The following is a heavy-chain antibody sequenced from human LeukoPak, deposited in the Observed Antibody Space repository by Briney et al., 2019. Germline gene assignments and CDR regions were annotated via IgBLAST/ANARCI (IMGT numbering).Heavy chain of an antibody. D-gene: IGHD7-27*01. CDR1: GFIFSNYV. CDR3: AKKRGETGDYFDY. Sequence: PGRSLRLSCVGSGFIFSNYVMNWVRQAPGKGLEWVSTISAAGDVTYHADSVRGRFTISRDNSKNKLFMQMNSLRAEDTAVYYCAKKRGETGDYFDYWGQGTLVTVSS. CDR2: ISAAGDVT. V-gene: IGHV3-23*01. J-gene: IGHJ4*02.